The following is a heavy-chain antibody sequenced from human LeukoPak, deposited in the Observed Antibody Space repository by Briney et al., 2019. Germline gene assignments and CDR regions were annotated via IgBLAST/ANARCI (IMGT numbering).Heavy chain of an antibody. V-gene: IGHV3-30-3*01. CDR2: ISYDGSNK. J-gene: IGHJ6*03. D-gene: IGHD3-22*01. Sequence: GGSLRLSCAASGFTFSSYAMHWVRQAPGKGLEWVAVISYDGSNKYYADSVKGRFTISRDNSKNTLYLQMNSLRAEDTAVYYCARAGDIRYYYYYMDVWGKGTTVTVSS. CDR3: ARAGDIRYYYYYMDV. CDR1: GFTFSSYA.